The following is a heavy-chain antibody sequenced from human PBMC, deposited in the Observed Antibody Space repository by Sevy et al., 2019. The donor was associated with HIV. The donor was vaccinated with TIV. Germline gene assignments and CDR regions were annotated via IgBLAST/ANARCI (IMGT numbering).Heavy chain of an antibody. CDR3: AGAVATTADFEY. V-gene: IGHV4-4*07. CDR1: GGSISGYY. D-gene: IGHD5-12*01. CDR2: ISSSGST. Sequence: SDTLSLTCTVSGGSISGYYWNWIRQPAAKGLEWIGRISSSGSTNYNPSLKSRLTMSVDTSKNQFSLKLTSVTAADTAVYYCAGAVATTADFEYWGQGTLVTVSS. J-gene: IGHJ4*02.